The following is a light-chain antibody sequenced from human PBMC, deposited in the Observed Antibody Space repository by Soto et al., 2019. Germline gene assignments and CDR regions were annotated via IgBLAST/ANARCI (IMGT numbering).Light chain of an antibody. CDR1: SSNIGSNS. Sequence: QSVLTQPPSVSEAPRQRVTISCSGSSSNIGSNSVNWYQQLPGTAPKLLMYSSNQRPSGVPDRFSGSKSGTSASLAISGLQSEDEVDYYCAAWDDSLNGVVFGGGTKLTVL. J-gene: IGLJ2*01. CDR3: AAWDDSLNGVV. CDR2: SSN. V-gene: IGLV1-44*01.